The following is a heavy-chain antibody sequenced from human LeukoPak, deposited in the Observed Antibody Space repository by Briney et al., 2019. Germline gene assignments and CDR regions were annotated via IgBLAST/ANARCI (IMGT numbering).Heavy chain of an antibody. V-gene: IGHV1-69*01. CDR2: IIPIFGTA. J-gene: IGHJ5*02. Sequence: SVKVSCKASGGTFSSYAISWVRQAPGQGLEWMGGIIPIFGTANHAQKFQGRVTITADESTSTAYMELSSLRSEDTAVYYCARDLNYDILTGYYTKSYNWFDPWGQGTLVTVSS. CDR1: GGTFSSYA. D-gene: IGHD3-9*01. CDR3: ARDLNYDILTGYYTKSYNWFDP.